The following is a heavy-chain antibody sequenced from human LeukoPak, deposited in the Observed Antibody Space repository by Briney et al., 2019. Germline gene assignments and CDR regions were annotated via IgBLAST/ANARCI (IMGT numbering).Heavy chain of an antibody. D-gene: IGHD2-2*01. Sequence: PSETLSLTCTVSGGSISSGGYYWSWIRQHPGKGLEWIGYLYYSGSTYYNPSLKSRVTISVDTSKNQFSLKLSSVTAADTAVYYCARSSKDIVVVPAAPTHAFDIWGQGTMVTVSS. CDR1: GGSISSGGYY. CDR2: LYYSGST. CDR3: ARSSKDIVVVPAAPTHAFDI. V-gene: IGHV4-31*03. J-gene: IGHJ3*02.